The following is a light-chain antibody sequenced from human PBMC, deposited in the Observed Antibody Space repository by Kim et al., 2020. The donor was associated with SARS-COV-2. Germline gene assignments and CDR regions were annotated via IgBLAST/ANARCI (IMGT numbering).Light chain of an antibody. J-gene: IGLJ2*01. CDR3: QAWDSRPHVV. CDR2: QDT. CDR1: TLGDKF. V-gene: IGLV3-1*01. Sequence: SYELTQPPSVSVSPGQTANMTCSGDTLGDKFACWYQLRPGQSPVLVIYQDTKRPSGIPERFSGSNSGNTATLTISGTQAMDEADYYCQAWDSRPHVVFGGGTQLTVL.